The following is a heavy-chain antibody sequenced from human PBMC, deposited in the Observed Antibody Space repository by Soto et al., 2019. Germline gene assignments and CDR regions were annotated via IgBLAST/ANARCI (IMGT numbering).Heavy chain of an antibody. Sequence: QVQLQESGPGLVKPSETLSLTCTVSGGSVSSGSYYWSWIRQPPGKGLEWIGYIYYSGSTNYNPSLKCGVTISGDTYKNPYSLTLSSVTAADTAVYYCARGTLLWYFDYWGQGTLVTVSS. J-gene: IGHJ4*02. CDR1: GGSVSSGSYY. CDR3: ARGTLLWYFDY. D-gene: IGHD3-10*01. V-gene: IGHV4-61*01. CDR2: IYYSGST.